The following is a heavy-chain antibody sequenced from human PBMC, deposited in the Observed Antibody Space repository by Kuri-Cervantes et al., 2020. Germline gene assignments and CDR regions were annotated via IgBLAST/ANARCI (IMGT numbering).Heavy chain of an antibody. V-gene: IGHV3-30-3*01. CDR1: GFTFSSYA. CDR3: ARDEEQLGAFDI. Sequence: GESLKISCAASGFTFSSYAMHWVRQAPGKGLEWVAVISYDGSNKYYADSVKGRFTISRDNSKNTLYLQMNSLRAEDTALYHCARDEEQLGAFDIWGQGTMVTVSS. CDR2: ISYDGSNK. D-gene: IGHD6-13*01. J-gene: IGHJ3*02.